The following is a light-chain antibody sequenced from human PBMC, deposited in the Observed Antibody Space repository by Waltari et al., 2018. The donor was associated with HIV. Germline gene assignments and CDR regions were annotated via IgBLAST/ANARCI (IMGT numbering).Light chain of an antibody. CDR1: SSDVGGYNY. V-gene: IGLV2-11*01. CDR3: CSYAGSYVV. CDR2: DVS. Sequence: QSALTQPRSVSGSPGQSVTISCTGTSSDVGGYNYVSWYQQHPGKAPKPMIYDVSKRPWGVTDRFSVSKSGNTASLTISGLQAEDEADYYCCSYAGSYVVFGGGTKLTVL. J-gene: IGLJ2*01.